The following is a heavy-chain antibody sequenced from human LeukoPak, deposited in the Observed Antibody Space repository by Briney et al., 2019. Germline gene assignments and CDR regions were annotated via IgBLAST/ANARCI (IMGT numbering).Heavy chain of an antibody. CDR2: IYYSGST. J-gene: IGHJ4*02. V-gene: IGHV4-59*01. Sequence: KSSETLSLTCTVSGGSISSYYWSWIRQPPGKGLEWIGYIYYSGSTNYNPSLKSRVTISVDTSKNQFSLKLSSVTAADTAVYYCARTQYAYYDSSGYAYWGQGTLVTVSS. CDR1: GGSISSYY. D-gene: IGHD3-22*01. CDR3: ARTQYAYYDSSGYAY.